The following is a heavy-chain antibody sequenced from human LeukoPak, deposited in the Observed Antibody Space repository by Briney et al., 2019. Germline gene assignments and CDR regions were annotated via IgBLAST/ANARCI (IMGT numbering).Heavy chain of an antibody. CDR1: GFTFSSYA. CDR2: IDGSGGST. J-gene: IGHJ4*02. D-gene: IGHD3-16*01. Sequence: GGSLRLSCAASGFTFSSYAMSWVRQAPGKGLGWVSAIDGSGGSTYYADSVKGRFTISRDNSKNTLYLQMNSLRAEDTALYYCTKGQYDYVWGSRYDSWGQGTLVTVSS. V-gene: IGHV3-23*01. CDR3: TKGQYDYVWGSRYDS.